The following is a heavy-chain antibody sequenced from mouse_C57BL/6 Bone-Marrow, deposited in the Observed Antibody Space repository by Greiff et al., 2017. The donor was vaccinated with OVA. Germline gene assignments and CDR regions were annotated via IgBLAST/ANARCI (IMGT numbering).Heavy chain of an antibody. CDR1: GYSITSGYY. CDR2: ISYDGSN. D-gene: IGHD4-1*01. Sequence: EVKLLESGPGLVKPSQSLSLTCSVTGYSITSGYYWNWIRQFPGNKLEWMGYISYDGSNNYNPSLKNRISITRDTSKNQFFLKLNSVTTEDTATYYCARDRELGRNYFDYWGQGTTLTVSS. V-gene: IGHV3-6*01. J-gene: IGHJ2*01. CDR3: ARDRELGRNYFDY.